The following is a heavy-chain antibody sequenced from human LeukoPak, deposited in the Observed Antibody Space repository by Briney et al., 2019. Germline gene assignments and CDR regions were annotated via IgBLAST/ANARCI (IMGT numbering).Heavy chain of an antibody. CDR2: IQYDGSNK. CDR1: GFSFSTYD. V-gene: IGHV3-30*02. CDR3: ARGVEPLAANTLAY. J-gene: IGHJ4*02. D-gene: IGHD1-14*01. Sequence: GGSLRLSCAASGFSFSTYDMHWVRQAPGKGLEWVAYIQYDGSNKYFADSVKGRFTISRDNSKNTLYLEMNSLSPDDTAVYYCARGVEPLAANTLAYWGQGTLVTVSS.